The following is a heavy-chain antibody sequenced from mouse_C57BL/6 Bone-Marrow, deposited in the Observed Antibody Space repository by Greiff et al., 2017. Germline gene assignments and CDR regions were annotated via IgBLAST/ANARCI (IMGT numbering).Heavy chain of an antibody. J-gene: IGHJ2*01. D-gene: IGHD2-13*01. CDR2: IDPSDSYT. V-gene: IGHV1-69*01. CDR3: ARGDLDY. Sequence: QVQLQQPGAELVMPGASVKLSCKASGYTFTSYWMHWVKQRPGQGLEWIGEIDPSDSYTNYNQKLKGKSTLTVDKSSSTAYMQLSSLTSEDSAVYYCARGDLDYWGQGTTLTVSA. CDR1: GYTFTSYW.